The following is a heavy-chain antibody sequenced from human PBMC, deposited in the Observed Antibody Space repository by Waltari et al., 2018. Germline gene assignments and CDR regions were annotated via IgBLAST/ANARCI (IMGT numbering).Heavy chain of an antibody. CDR3: ARGVLDYYDSSGPYYFDY. D-gene: IGHD3-22*01. V-gene: IGHV4-30-2*01. CDR2: IYHSWST. CDR1: GGSLDSGGYS. Sequence: LQLQESGCALMNPSQTLSLTCAASGGSLDSGGYSAIWIRQPPGQGLDWIGYIYHSWSTYYNPSLKSRVTISVDRSKNQFSLKLSSVTAADTAVYYCARGVLDYYDSSGPYYFDYWGQGTLVTVSS. J-gene: IGHJ4*02.